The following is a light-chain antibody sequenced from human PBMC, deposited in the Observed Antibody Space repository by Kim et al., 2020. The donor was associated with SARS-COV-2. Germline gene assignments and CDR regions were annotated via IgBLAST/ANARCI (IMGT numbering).Light chain of an antibody. CDR3: QQYGSSPVT. CDR2: GAS. CDR1: QSVSSSY. V-gene: IGKV3-20*01. J-gene: IGKJ1*01. Sequence: EIVLTQSPGTLSLSPGERATLSCRASQSVSSSYLVWYQQKPGQAPRLLIYGASSRATGIPDRFSGSGSGTDFTLTISRLDPEDFAVYYCQQYGSSPVTFGQGTKVDIK.